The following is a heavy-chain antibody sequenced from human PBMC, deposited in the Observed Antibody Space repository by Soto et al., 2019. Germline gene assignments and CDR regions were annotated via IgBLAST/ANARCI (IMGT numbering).Heavy chain of an antibody. CDR1: GGSISSHY. D-gene: IGHD1-26*01. Sequence: SETLSLTCTVSGGSISSHYWSWVRQAPGKGLEWIGHIYYRGSTTYNPSLRSRSTISVDTSNNQFSLKLNSVTTADTAVYYCARDGREASGMDVWGQGTKVTVPS. V-gene: IGHV4-59*11. J-gene: IGHJ6*02. CDR3: ARDGREASGMDV. CDR2: IYYRGST.